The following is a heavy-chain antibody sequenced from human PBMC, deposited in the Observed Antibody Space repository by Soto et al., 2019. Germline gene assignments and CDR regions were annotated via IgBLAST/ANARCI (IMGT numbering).Heavy chain of an antibody. CDR2: IYWDDDK. CDR1: GFSLSTSGVG. CDR3: AHDYVAYYGMDV. J-gene: IGHJ6*02. Sequence: QITLKESGPTLVKPTQTLTLTCTFSGFSLSTSGVGVGWIRQPPGKALEWLGIIYWDDDKRYSPSLKSRLTITKDTSKNEVVLTLTNMDPVDTATYYCAHDYVAYYGMDVWGQGTMVTVSS. V-gene: IGHV2-5*02. D-gene: IGHD4-17*01.